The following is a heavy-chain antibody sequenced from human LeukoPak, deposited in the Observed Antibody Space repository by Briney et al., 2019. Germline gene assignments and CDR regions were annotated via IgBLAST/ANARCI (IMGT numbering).Heavy chain of an antibody. D-gene: IGHD3-10*01. CDR2: ISWNGVSI. Sequence: PGGSLRLSCEASGFTFDDYAMHWVRQAPGKGLGWVSGISWNGVSIGYADSVQGRFTISRDNAKNSLYLQMNSLRAEDMALYYCAKDVGRYYYGSGGSDSWGQGTLVTVSS. J-gene: IGHJ4*02. CDR3: AKDVGRYYYGSGGSDS. CDR1: GFTFDDYA. V-gene: IGHV3-9*03.